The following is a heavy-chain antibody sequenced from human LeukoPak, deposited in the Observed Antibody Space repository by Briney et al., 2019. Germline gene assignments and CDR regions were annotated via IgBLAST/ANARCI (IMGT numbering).Heavy chain of an antibody. Sequence: GGSLRLSCAASGFXFSSHAISWVRQAPGKGLEWVSAISDTGSKTYYADSVKGRFTISRDNSKNTLYVQINSLTVEDTAVYYCARVVYDSSGYYEDYWGQGTLVTVSS. V-gene: IGHV3-23*01. J-gene: IGHJ4*02. CDR3: ARVVYDSSGYYEDY. CDR1: GFXFSSHA. D-gene: IGHD3-22*01. CDR2: ISDTGSKT.